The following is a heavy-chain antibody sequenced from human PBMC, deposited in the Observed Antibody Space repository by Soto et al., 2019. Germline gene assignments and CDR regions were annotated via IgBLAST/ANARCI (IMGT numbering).Heavy chain of an antibody. Sequence: PSETLSLTCTVSGGSISSYYWSWIRQPPGKGLEWIGYIYYSGSTNYNPSLKSRVTISVDTSKNQFSLKLSSVTAADTAAYYCASSSIAARRLDYWGQGTLVTVSS. CDR2: IYYSGST. V-gene: IGHV4-59*08. CDR1: GGSISSYY. D-gene: IGHD6-6*01. J-gene: IGHJ4*02. CDR3: ASSSIAARRLDY.